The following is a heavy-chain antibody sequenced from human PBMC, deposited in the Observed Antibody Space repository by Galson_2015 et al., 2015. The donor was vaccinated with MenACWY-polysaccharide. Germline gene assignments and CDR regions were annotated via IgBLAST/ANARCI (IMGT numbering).Heavy chain of an antibody. J-gene: IGHJ4*02. CDR3: ARDEYYYDKGKVFGFDY. CDR1: GDSVSSNSAA. Sequence: CAISGDSVSSNSAAWNWIRQSPSRGLEWLGRTYYRSKWYNDYAVSVKSRITINPDTSKNQFSLQLNSVTPEDTAVYYCARDEYYYDKGKVFGFDYWGQGTLVTVSS. V-gene: IGHV6-1*01. CDR2: TYYRSKWYN. D-gene: IGHD3-22*01.